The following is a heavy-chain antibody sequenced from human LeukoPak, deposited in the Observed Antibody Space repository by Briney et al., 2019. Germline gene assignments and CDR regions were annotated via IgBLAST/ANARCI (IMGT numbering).Heavy chain of an antibody. Sequence: SGPALLKATQTVTLTFTFSGFALSTSGMCGSWIRQLPGKALVWLARVEWDDDQYCSTSLKTRLTIAKDTPKHQVVLTMPNMDPVDTATYYCARIRISRPTHYLDQWGQGTLVTVSS. J-gene: IGHJ4*02. CDR2: VEWDDDQ. V-gene: IGHV2-70*11. D-gene: IGHD2-15*01. CDR3: ARIRISRPTHYLDQ. CDR1: GFALSTSGMC.